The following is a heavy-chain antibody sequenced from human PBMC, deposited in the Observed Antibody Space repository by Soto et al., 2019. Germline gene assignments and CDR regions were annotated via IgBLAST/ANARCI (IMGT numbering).Heavy chain of an antibody. D-gene: IGHD2-15*01. Sequence: ASVKVSCKASGYTFISYAIHWVRQAPGQRLEWMGWINAGNGNTKYSQKFQGRVTITRDTSGSTAYMELTSLRSEDTAVYYCARELQGLYYFDYWGQGTLVTVSS. CDR1: GYTFISYA. CDR2: INAGNGNT. CDR3: ARELQGLYYFDY. J-gene: IGHJ4*02. V-gene: IGHV1-3*01.